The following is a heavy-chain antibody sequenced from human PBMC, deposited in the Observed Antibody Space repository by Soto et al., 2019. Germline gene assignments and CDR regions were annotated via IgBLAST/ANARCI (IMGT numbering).Heavy chain of an antibody. J-gene: IGHJ5*02. V-gene: IGHV3-48*01. CDR3: AKDWADYYDSSGSLYH. Sequence: GGSLRLSCAASGFTFSSYSMNWVRQAPGKGLEWVSSISSSGSTIYYADSVKGRFTISRDNAKNTLYLQMNSLRAEDTAVYYCAKDWADYYDSSGSLYHWGQGTLVTVSS. CDR1: GFTFSSYS. D-gene: IGHD3-22*01. CDR2: ISSSGSTI.